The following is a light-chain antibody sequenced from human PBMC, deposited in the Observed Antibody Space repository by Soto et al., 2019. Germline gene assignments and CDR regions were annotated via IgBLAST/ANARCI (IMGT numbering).Light chain of an antibody. CDR1: QSISSW. V-gene: IGKV1-5*03. CDR2: KAS. J-gene: IGKJ2*01. Sequence: DIQMTQSPSTLSASVGDRVTITCRASQSISSWLAWYQQKPGKAPKLLIYKASSLESGVPSRFSGSGSGTELTLTIRRLQPDDFATYYCQQYNSYPYTFGQGTKLELK. CDR3: QQYNSYPYT.